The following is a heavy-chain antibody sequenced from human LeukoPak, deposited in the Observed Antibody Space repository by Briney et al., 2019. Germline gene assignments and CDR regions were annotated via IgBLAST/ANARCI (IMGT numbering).Heavy chain of an antibody. Sequence: SETLSLTCTVSGGSISSYYWSLIRQPPGKRLERIGYIYYSGSTNYNPSLKSRVTISVDTSNNQFSLKLSSVTAADTAVYYCARLPFFGDHYYYDMDVWGKGTTVTVSS. J-gene: IGHJ6*03. D-gene: IGHD4-17*01. V-gene: IGHV4-59*01. CDR1: GGSISSYY. CDR3: ARLPFFGDHYYYDMDV. CDR2: IYYSGST.